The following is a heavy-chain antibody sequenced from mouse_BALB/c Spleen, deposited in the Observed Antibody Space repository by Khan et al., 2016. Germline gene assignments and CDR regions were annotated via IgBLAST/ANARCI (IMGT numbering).Heavy chain of an antibody. CDR1: GFSLTNSG. D-gene: IGHD2-4*01. CDR2: IWPGGST. V-gene: IGHV2-9*02. CDR3: ARDDQDYDAWFAS. Sequence: QGQLKESGPGLVAPSQSLSITCTVTGFSLTNSGVHWIRQPPGKGLEWLGVIWPGGSTDYNSALMSRLSITKDNSQNQVFLKMISLQTDDTAMYXSARDDQDYDAWFASWGQGTLVIVSA. J-gene: IGHJ3*01.